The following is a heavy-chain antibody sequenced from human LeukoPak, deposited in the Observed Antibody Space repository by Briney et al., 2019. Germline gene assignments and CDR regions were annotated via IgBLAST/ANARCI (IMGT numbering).Heavy chain of an antibody. CDR1: GGTFSSYA. J-gene: IGHJ3*02. CDR2: IIPILGIA. V-gene: IGHV1-69*04. CDR3: ARRNSFGAFDI. D-gene: IGHD1-14*01. Sequence: ASVKVSCKASGGTFSSYAISWVRQAPGQGLEWMGRIIPILGIANYAQKFQGRVTITADKSTSTAHMELSSLRSEDTAVYYCARRNSFGAFDIWGQGTMVTVSS.